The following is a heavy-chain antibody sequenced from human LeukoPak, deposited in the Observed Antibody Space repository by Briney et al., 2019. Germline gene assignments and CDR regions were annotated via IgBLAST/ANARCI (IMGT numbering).Heavy chain of an antibody. CDR3: ARDHIAAAGTLDY. CDR1: GFTFSSYG. D-gene: IGHD6-13*01. V-gene: IGHV3-33*01. J-gene: IGHJ4*02. Sequence: PGGSLRLSCAASGFTFSSYGMHWVRQAPGKGPEWVAVIWYDGSNKYYADSVKGRFTISRDNSKNTLYLQMNSLRAEDTAVYYCARDHIAAAGTLDYWGQGTLVTVSS. CDR2: IWYDGSNK.